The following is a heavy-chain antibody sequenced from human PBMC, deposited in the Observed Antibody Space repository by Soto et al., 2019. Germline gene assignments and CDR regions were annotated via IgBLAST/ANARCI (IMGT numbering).Heavy chain of an antibody. CDR2: IDSDGIST. D-gene: IGHD2-15*01. CDR1: GFTFSSYW. J-gene: IGHJ4*02. CDR3: ARAQPFGCSGGSCYSGFDY. V-gene: IGHV3-74*01. Sequence: PGGSLRLSCAASGFTFSSYWMHWVRQAPGKGLVWVSRIDSDGISTTYAGSVKGRFTVSRDNAKNTLYLQMNSLRAEDTAAYYCARAQPFGCSGGSCYSGFDYWGQGTQVTVSS.